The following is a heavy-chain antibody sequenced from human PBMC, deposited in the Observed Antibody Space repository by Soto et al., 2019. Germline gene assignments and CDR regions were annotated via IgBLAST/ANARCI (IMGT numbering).Heavy chain of an antibody. J-gene: IGHJ6*02. V-gene: IGHV4-38-2*02. CDR2: IYHSGST. CDR1: GYSISSGYY. Sequence: ASETLSLTCAVSGYSISSGYYWGWIRQPPGKGLEWIGSIYHSGSTYYNPSLKSRVTISVDTSKNQFSLKLSSVTAADTAVYYCARDRQDGYSSSSGPDYYYYGMDVWGQGTTVTVSS. D-gene: IGHD6-6*01. CDR3: ARDRQDGYSSSSGPDYYYYGMDV.